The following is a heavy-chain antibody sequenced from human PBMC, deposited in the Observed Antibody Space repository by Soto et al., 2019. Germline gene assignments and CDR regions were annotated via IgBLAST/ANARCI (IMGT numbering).Heavy chain of an antibody. CDR1: GFTFGTYW. J-gene: IGHJ4*02. CDR3: IRDARHRGDY. D-gene: IGHD3-10*01. Sequence: PGGSLRLSCAASGFTFGTYWMHWVRQSPGKGLVWVSSINGDGSSPTYADSVEGRFTASRDSAKNTLHLQMNSLRVEDPSVYYCIRDARHRGDYWGQGTLVIVSS. V-gene: IGHV3-74*03. CDR2: INGDGSSP.